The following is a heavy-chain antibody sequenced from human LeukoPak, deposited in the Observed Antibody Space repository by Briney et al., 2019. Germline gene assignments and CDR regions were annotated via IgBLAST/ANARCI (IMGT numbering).Heavy chain of an antibody. D-gene: IGHD6-19*01. CDR1: GGSISSYY. Sequence: PSETLSLTCTVSGGSISSYYWSWIRQPPGKGLEWIGYIYYSGSTNYNPSLKSRVTISVDTSKNQFSLKLSSVTAADTAVYYCARLHSSGLNDYFDYWGQGTLVTVSS. V-gene: IGHV4-59*08. CDR2: IYYSGST. J-gene: IGHJ4*02. CDR3: ARLHSSGLNDYFDY.